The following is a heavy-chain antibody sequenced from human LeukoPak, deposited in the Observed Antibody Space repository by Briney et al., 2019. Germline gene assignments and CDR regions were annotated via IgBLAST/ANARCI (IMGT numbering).Heavy chain of an antibody. CDR3: TRTAGVGGHWHFDV. D-gene: IGHD3-3*01. V-gene: IGHV3-74*01. J-gene: IGHJ2*01. CDR2: INSDANRM. CDR1: GFTLTNYW. Sequence: GESLRLSCAASGFTLTNYWMHWVRQAPGKGLEWVSHINSDANRMNYADSVKGRFTISRDNAKSTLYLQMNSLRAEDTAVYYCTRTAGVGGHWHFDVWGRGTVVTVSS.